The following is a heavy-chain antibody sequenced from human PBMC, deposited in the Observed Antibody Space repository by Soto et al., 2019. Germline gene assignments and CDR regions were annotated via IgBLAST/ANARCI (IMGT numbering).Heavy chain of an antibody. CDR3: ARGGHAVVVTAALDF. Sequence: QVQLVQSGAEVKKPGTSVKVSCKASGDTFTDYYIHWVRQAPGQGLEWMGTVNPSGGHTTYAQHFLGRMTMTRDTSTSTRYMELTSLTSEDTAVYYCARGGHAVVVTAALDFWGQGTLVTVSS. CDR2: VNPSGGHT. CDR1: GDTFTDYY. V-gene: IGHV1-46*01. D-gene: IGHD2-21*02. J-gene: IGHJ4*02.